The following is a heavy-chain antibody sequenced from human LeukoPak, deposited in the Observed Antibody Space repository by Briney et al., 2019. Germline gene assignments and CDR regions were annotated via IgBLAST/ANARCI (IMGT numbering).Heavy chain of an antibody. D-gene: IGHD6-13*01. CDR2: ISDDGRNK. CDR1: GFTFSDSY. CDR3: AKDRETTASGTFDY. Sequence: PGGSLRLSCAASGFTFSDSYMSWIRQAPGKGLEWVAVISDDGRNKNYADSVKGRFTISRDNSNNTLYLQMNSLRAEDTGVYYCAKDRETTASGTFDYWGQGTLVTVSS. J-gene: IGHJ4*02. V-gene: IGHV3-30*18.